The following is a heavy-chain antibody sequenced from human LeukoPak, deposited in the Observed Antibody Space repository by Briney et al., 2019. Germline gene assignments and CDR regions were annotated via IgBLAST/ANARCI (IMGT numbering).Heavy chain of an antibody. CDR1: GFTFSSYA. CDR2: ISYDGSNK. D-gene: IGHD2-15*01. J-gene: IGHJ3*02. CDR3: AREEGRIRYAFDI. V-gene: IGHV3-30*03. Sequence: GGSLRLSCAASGFTFSSYAMHWVRQAPGKGLEWVAVISYDGSNKYYADSVKGRFTISRDNSKNTLYLQMNSLRAEDTAVYYCAREEGRIRYAFDIWGQGTMVTVSS.